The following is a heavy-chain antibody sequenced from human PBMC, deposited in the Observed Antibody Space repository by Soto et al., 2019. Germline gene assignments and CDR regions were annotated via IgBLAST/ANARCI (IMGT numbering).Heavy chain of an antibody. CDR2: ISYDGKKK. CDR1: GFTFSSYA. Sequence: QVQLVESGGGVVQPGRSLRLSCAASGFTFSSYAMHWVRQAPGKGLEWVAMISYDGKKKYYADSVHGRFTITRENSNNTLYLQMNSLRDEDTAMYFCHEPFNWFDPWGQGTLVTVSS. J-gene: IGHJ5*02. V-gene: IGHV3-30*04. CDR3: HEPFNWFDP.